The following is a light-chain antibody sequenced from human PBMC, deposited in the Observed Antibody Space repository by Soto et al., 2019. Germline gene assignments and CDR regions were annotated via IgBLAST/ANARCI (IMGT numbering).Light chain of an antibody. V-gene: IGLV2-14*01. Sequence: QSVLTQPASVSGSPGQSITISCTGTRSDVGGYNYVSWYQQHPGKAPKLMIYEVSNRPSGVSNRFSGSKSGNTASLTISGLQAEDEADYYCSSYTSSSPLEVFGTGTKLTVL. CDR2: EVS. J-gene: IGLJ1*01. CDR3: SSYTSSSPLEV. CDR1: RSDVGGYNY.